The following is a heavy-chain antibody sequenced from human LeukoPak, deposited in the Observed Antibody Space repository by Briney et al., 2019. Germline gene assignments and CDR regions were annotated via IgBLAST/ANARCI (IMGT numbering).Heavy chain of an antibody. V-gene: IGHV4-34*01. Sequence: SETLSLTCAVYGGSFSGYYWSWIRQPPGKGLEWIGEINHSGSTNYNPSLKSRVTISVDTSKNQFSLKLSSVTAADTAVYYCARLPLRFLEWLSPWGQGTLVTVSS. CDR3: ARLPLRFLEWLSP. CDR2: INHSGST. J-gene: IGHJ5*02. D-gene: IGHD3-3*01. CDR1: GGSFSGYY.